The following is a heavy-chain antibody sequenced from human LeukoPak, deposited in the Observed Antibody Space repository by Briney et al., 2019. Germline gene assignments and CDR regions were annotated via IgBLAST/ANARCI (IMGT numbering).Heavy chain of an antibody. D-gene: IGHD3-3*01. CDR3: ARDPTYTIFGVTIDY. V-gene: IGHV3-21*01. CDR1: GFTFSSYS. CDR2: ISSSSSYI. J-gene: IGHJ4*02. Sequence: GGSLRLSCAASGFTFSSYSMNWVRQAPGKGLEWVSSISSSSSYIYYADSVKGRSTISRDNAKNSLYLQMNSLRAEDTAVYYCARDPTYTIFGVTIDYWGQGTLVTVSS.